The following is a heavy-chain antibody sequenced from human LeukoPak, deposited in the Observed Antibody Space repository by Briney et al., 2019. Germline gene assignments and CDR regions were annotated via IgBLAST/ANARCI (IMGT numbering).Heavy chain of an antibody. CDR3: ARDQLGYSYGLRLDY. CDR2: ISSSSSYI. CDR1: AFTFTHYT. V-gene: IGHV3-21*01. J-gene: IGHJ4*02. D-gene: IGHD5-18*01. Sequence: PGGSLRLSCAASAFTFTHYTMNWVRQAPGKGLEWVASISSSSSYIYYADSVKGRFTISRDNAKNSLYLQMNSLRAEDTAVYYCARDQLGYSYGLRLDYWGQGTLVTVSS.